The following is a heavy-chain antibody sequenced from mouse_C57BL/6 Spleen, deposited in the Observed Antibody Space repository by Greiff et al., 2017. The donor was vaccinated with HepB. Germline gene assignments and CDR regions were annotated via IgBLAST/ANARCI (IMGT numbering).Heavy chain of an antibody. V-gene: IGHV1-52*01. J-gene: IGHJ1*03. CDR3: ARSYYGSDWYFDV. D-gene: IGHD1-1*01. CDR1: GYTFTSYW. Sequence: VQLQQPGAELVRPGSSVKLSCKASGYTFTSYWMHWVKQRPIQGLEWIGNIDPSDSETHYNQKFKDKATLTVDKSSSTAYMQLSSLTSEDSAVYYCARSYYGSDWYFDVWGTGTTVTVSS. CDR2: IDPSDSET.